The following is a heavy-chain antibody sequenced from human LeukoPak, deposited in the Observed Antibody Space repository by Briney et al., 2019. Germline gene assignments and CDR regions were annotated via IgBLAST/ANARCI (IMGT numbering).Heavy chain of an antibody. Sequence: GGSLRLSCAASGFTFSSYGMHWVRQAPGKGLEWVAVISYDGSNKYYADSVKGRFTISRDNSKNTLYLQMNSLRAEDTAVYYCARELSLSGDFWSGPNWFDPWGQGTLVTVSS. J-gene: IGHJ5*02. V-gene: IGHV3-30*03. CDR3: ARELSLSGDFWSGPNWFDP. CDR1: GFTFSSYG. CDR2: ISYDGSNK. D-gene: IGHD3-3*01.